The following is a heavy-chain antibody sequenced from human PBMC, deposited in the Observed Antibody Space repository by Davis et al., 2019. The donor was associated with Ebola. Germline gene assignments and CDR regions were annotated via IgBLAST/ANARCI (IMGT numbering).Heavy chain of an antibody. CDR2: INTSDGFT. CDR3: GKGKLEELDY. CDR1: GYRFTSYY. D-gene: IGHD1/OR15-1a*01. Sequence: ASVKVSCKASGYRFTSYYMHWVRQASGHGLEWMGTINTSDGFTSYAQDFQGRVTMTRDTFTSTVHMDLRSLRSEDTAVYYCGKGKLEELDYWGQGTLVTVSS. V-gene: IGHV1-46*01. J-gene: IGHJ4*02.